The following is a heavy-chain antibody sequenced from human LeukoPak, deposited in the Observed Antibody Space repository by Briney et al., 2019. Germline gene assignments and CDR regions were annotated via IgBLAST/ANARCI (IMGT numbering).Heavy chain of an antibody. CDR1: GYTFTGYY. V-gene: IGHV1-2*02. Sequence: GASVKVSCKASGYTFTGYYMHWVRQAPGQGLEWMGWINPNSGGTNYAQKFQGRVTMTRDTSISTAYMELSRLRSDDTAVYYCASISPPLGSSSWYYFDYWGQGTLVTVSS. CDR3: ASISPPLGSSSWYYFDY. CDR2: INPNSGGT. J-gene: IGHJ4*02. D-gene: IGHD6-13*01.